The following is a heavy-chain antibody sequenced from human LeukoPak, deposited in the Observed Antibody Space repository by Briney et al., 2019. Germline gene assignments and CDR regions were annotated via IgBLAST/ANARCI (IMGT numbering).Heavy chain of an antibody. J-gene: IGHJ4*02. CDR2: IRYDGSNK. D-gene: IGHD1-1*01. CDR3: AKDTPTTGYHLDS. CDR1: GFTFSSYG. V-gene: IGHV3-30*02. Sequence: GGSLRLSCAASGFTFSSYGMHWVRQAPGKGLEWVSFIRYDGSNKYYADSVKGRFTISRDNSENTLYLQINSLRVEDTAVYYCAKDTPTTGYHLDSWGQGTLVTVSS.